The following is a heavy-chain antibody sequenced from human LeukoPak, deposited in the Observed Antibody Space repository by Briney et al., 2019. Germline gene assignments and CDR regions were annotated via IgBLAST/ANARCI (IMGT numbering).Heavy chain of an antibody. J-gene: IGHJ3*02. V-gene: IGHV3-9*01. D-gene: IGHD6-13*01. CDR1: GFTFDDYA. CDR2: ISTNSGSI. Sequence: GRSLRLSCAAFGFTFDDYAMHWVRHAPGKGLEWVSGISTNSGSIGYADSVKGRFTTSRDNAKNSLYPQMNSLRAEDTALYYCAKIPDAAGSTDAFDIWGQGTMVTVSS. CDR3: AKIPDAAGSTDAFDI.